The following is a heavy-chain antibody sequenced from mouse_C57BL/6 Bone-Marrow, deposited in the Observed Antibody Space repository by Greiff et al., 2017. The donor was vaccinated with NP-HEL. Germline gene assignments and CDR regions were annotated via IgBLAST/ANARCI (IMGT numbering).Heavy chain of an antibody. J-gene: IGHJ3*01. Sequence: EVQLQQSGPELVKPGASVKLSCKASGYTFTDYYMNWVKQSHGKSLEWIGDINPNNGGTSYNQKFKGKATLTVDKSSSTAYMELRSLTSEDSAVYYCARRFGSSYAWFAYWGQGTLVTVSA. D-gene: IGHD1-1*01. CDR3: ARRFGSSYAWFAY. CDR1: GYTFTDYY. V-gene: IGHV1-26*01. CDR2: INPNNGGT.